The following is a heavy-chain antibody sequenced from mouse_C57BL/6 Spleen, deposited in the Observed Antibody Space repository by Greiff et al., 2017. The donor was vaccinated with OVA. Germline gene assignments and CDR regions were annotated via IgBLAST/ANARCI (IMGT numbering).Heavy chain of an antibody. CDR2: ISSGSSTI. CDR1: GFTFSDYG. V-gene: IGHV5-17*01. J-gene: IGHJ3*01. CDR3: AKIYGPAY. D-gene: IGHD1-1*01. Sequence: EVHLVESGGGLVKPGGSLKLSCAASGFTFSDYGMHWVRQAPEKGLEWVAYISSGSSTIYYADTVKGRFTISRDNAKNTLFLQMTSLGSEDTAMYYCAKIYGPAYWGQGTLVTVSA.